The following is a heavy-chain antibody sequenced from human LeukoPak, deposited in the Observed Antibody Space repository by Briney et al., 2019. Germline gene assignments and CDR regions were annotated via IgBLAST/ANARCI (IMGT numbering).Heavy chain of an antibody. V-gene: IGHV1-2*02. CDR2: INPNSGGA. D-gene: IGHD2-15*01. J-gene: IGHJ5*02. CDR3: ARGPPEYCSGGSCYSGRNWIDP. Sequence: ASVKVSCKASGYIFTGYYMHWVRQAPGQGLEWMGWINPNSGGADYAQNFQGRVTMTRDTSISTAYMTLNRLRSDDTAVYYCARGPPEYCSGGSCYSGRNWIDPWGQGTLVTVSS. CDR1: GYIFTGYY.